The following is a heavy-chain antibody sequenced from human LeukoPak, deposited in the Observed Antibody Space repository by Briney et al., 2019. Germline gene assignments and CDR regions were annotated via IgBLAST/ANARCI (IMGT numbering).Heavy chain of an antibody. Sequence: GESLKISCKGSGYSFTSYRIGWVRQMPGKGLEWMGIIYSGDSDTRYSPSFQGQVTISADKSISTAYLQWSSLKASDTAMYYCARQSFVVVTAIPFDAFDIWGQGTMVTVSS. V-gene: IGHV5-51*01. D-gene: IGHD2-21*02. CDR2: IYSGDSDT. CDR1: GYSFTSYR. CDR3: ARQSFVVVTAIPFDAFDI. J-gene: IGHJ3*02.